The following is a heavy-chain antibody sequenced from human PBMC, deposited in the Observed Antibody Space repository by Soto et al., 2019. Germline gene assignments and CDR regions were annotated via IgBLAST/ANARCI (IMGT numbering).Heavy chain of an antibody. J-gene: IGHJ5*02. V-gene: IGHV1-69*01. D-gene: IGHD3-3*01. CDR3: ERGVITSFGAPNWFDP. CDR1: GGTFSSYA. CDR2: IIPIFGTA. Sequence: QVQLVQSGAEVKKPGSSVKVSCKASGGTFSSYAISWVRQAPGQGLEWMGGIIPIFGTANYAQKFQGRVTITADASTCSGYMELSSFRSEDTAVYYCERGVITSFGAPNWFDPWGQGTLVTVTS.